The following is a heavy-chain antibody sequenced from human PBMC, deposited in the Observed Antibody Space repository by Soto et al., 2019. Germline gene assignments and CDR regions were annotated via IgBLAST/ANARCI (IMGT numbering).Heavy chain of an antibody. CDR2: IDGDGTST. V-gene: IGHV3-74*01. J-gene: IGHJ5*02. Sequence: GGSLRLSCAASGFTFSGYWMYWVRQSPGKGLVWVSRIDGDGTSTGYADSVKGRFTISRDNAKNTLYLQMNSLRAEDTAVYYCARDPRNLGLDPWGLGTLVTVPQ. D-gene: IGHD4-4*01. CDR3: ARDPRNLGLDP. CDR1: GFTFSGYW.